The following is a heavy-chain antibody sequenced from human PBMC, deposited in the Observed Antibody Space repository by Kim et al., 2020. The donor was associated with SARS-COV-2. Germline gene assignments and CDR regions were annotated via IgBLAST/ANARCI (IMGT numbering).Heavy chain of an antibody. J-gene: IGHJ6*02. D-gene: IGHD2-15*01. CDR1: GGSISSSSYY. V-gene: IGHV4-39*01. CDR3: ARRSSSVVVVAATHYYGMDV. CDR2: IYYSGST. Sequence: SETLSLTCTVSGGSISSSSYYWGWIRQPPGKGLEWIGSIYYSGSTYYNPSLKSRVTISVDTSKNQFSLKLSSVTAADTAVYYCARRSSSVVVVAATHYYGMDVWGQGTTVTVSS.